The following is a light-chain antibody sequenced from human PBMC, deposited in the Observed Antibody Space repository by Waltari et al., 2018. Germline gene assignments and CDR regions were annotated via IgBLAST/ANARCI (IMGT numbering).Light chain of an antibody. J-gene: IGLJ2*01. CDR2: VNN. V-gene: IGLV1-40*01. CDR1: SSNIGAASD. Sequence: HSVLTQPPSVSGAPGQGVTISFTWHSSNIGAASDVHWYQQVPGTAPKLLMYVNNNRASGVPARFSGSKSGTSASLAITGLQAEDEADYYCQSYDYSLRAAVFGGGTKLTVL. CDR3: QSYDYSLRAAV.